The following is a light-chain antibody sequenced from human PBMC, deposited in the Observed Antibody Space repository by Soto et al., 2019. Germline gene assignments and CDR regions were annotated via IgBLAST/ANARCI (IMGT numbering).Light chain of an antibody. CDR3: QSYDSSLSGWV. Sequence: QSVLTQPPSVSGAPGQRVTISCTGSSSNIGAGYDVHWYQQLPGTAPKLIIYGNSNRPSGVPDRFSGSKSGTSASLAITGRRAEDEADYYCQSYDSSLSGWVFGGGTKLTVL. CDR2: GNS. CDR1: SSNIGAGYD. J-gene: IGLJ3*02. V-gene: IGLV1-40*01.